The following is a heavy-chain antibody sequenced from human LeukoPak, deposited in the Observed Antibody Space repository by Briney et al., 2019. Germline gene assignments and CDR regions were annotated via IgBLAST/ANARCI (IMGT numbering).Heavy chain of an antibody. CDR2: ISYDGSNK. CDR3: AKEPASSGWFDP. Sequence: PGGSLRLSCAASGFTFSSYAMQWVRQAPGKGLEWVAVISYDGSNKYYADSVKGRFTISRDNSKNTLYLQMNSLRAEDTAVYYCAKEPASSGWFDPWGQGTLVAVSS. J-gene: IGHJ5*02. D-gene: IGHD6-19*01. V-gene: IGHV3-30*04. CDR1: GFTFSSYA.